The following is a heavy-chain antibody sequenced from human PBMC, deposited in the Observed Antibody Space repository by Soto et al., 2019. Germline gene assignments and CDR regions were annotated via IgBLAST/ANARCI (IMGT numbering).Heavy chain of an antibody. CDR2: TYYRSKWYN. Sequence: SQTLSLTCVISGDSVSSNNVAWNWIRQSPSRGLEWLGRTYYRSKWYNNYAVSVKSRTTINADTSKNQFSLQLASVTPEDTAVYYCARGINSPIDIWGQGTMVTVSS. CDR3: ARGINSPIDI. D-gene: IGHD1-1*01. J-gene: IGHJ3*02. V-gene: IGHV6-1*01. CDR1: GDSVSSNNVA.